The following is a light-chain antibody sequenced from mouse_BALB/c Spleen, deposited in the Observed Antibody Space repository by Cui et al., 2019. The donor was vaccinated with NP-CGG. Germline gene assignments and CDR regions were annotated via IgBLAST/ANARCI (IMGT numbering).Light chain of an antibody. CDR3: ALWYTNHWV. CDR2: GTN. CDR1: AGAVTSRNY. V-gene: IGLV1*01. Sequence: QAVVTQESALTTSPGKTVTFTCRSSAGAVTSRNYANWVQEKPDHLFTGLIGGTNNRVPGVPARFSGSLIGDKAALTITGAQTEDEAIYFCALWYTNHWVFGGGTKLTVL. J-gene: IGLJ1*01.